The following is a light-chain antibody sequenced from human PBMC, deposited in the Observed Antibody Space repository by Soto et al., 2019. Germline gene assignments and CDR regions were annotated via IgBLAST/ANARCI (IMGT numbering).Light chain of an antibody. V-gene: IGKV3-20*01. CDR2: GAS. Sequence: EIVLTQSPGTLSLSPGERATLSCRPSQSVSSSHLAWYQQKPGQAPRLLIYGASSRATGIPDRFSGSGSGTDFTLTISRLEPEDFAVYYCQQYGSSRTFGQGTKV. CDR3: QQYGSSRT. J-gene: IGKJ1*01. CDR1: QSVSSSH.